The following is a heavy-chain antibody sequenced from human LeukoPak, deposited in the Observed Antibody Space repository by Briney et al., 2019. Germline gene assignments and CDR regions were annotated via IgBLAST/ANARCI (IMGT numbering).Heavy chain of an antibody. CDR1: GYSISSGYY. Sequence: SETLSLTCTVSGYSISSGYYWGWTRQPPGKGLEWIGSIYHSGSTYYNPSLKSRVTISVDTSKNQFSLKLSSVTAADTAVYYCARDRGGATPHDALDIWGQGTMVTVSS. V-gene: IGHV4-38-2*02. CDR3: ARDRGGATPHDALDI. J-gene: IGHJ3*02. D-gene: IGHD1-26*01. CDR2: IYHSGST.